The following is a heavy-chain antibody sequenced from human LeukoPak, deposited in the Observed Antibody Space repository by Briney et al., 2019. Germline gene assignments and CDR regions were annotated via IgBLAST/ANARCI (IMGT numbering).Heavy chain of an antibody. CDR2: IYYSGST. D-gene: IGHD6-19*01. CDR1: GGSISSYY. CDR3: ARRAVAGLNYYYYYYMDV. Sequence: SETLSLTCTVSGGSISSYYWSWIRQPPGKGLEWIGYIYYSGSTNYNPSPKSRVTISVDTSKNQFSLKLSSVTAADTAVYYCARRAVAGLNYYYYYYMDVWGKGTTVTVSS. J-gene: IGHJ6*03. V-gene: IGHV4-59*01.